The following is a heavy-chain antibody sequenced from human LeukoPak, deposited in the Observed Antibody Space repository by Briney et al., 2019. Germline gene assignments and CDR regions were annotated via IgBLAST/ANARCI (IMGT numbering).Heavy chain of an antibody. CDR3: ARESFGVTMIVVVSNWFDP. CDR2: INHCGST. Sequence: SETLSLTCAVYGGSFSGYYWSWIRQPPGKGLECIGEINHCGSTNYNPSLKSRVTISVDTSKNQFSLKLSSVTAADTAVYYCARESFGVTMIVVVSNWFDPWGQGTLVTVSS. V-gene: IGHV4-34*01. D-gene: IGHD3-22*01. J-gene: IGHJ5*02. CDR1: GGSFSGYY.